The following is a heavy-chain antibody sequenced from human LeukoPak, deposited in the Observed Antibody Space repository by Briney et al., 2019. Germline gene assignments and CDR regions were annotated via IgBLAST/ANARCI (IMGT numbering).Heavy chain of an antibody. D-gene: IGHD2-2*01. CDR1: GFMFNSYS. J-gene: IGHJ6*03. V-gene: IGHV3-21*01. CDR3: ARPPSSYHYYYMDV. CDR2: ISSSSSFI. Sequence: GGSLRLSRAASGFMFNSYSMNWVRQAPGKGLEWISTISSSSSFIYYSDSVKGRFTISRDNAENSLYLQMNSLRVEDTAVYYCARPPSSYHYYYMDVWGEGTTVTVSS.